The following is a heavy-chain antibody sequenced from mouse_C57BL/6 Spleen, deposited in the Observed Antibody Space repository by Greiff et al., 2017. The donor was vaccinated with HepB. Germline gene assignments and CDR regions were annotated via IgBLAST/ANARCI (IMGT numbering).Heavy chain of an antibody. CDR1: GYAFSSSW. V-gene: IGHV1-82*01. Sequence: SGPELVKPGASVKISCKASGYAFSSSWMNWVKQRPGKGLEWIGRIYPGDGDTNYNGKFKGKATLTADKSSSTAYMQLSSLTSEDSAVYFCARSAPLTWFAYWGQGTLVTVSA. J-gene: IGHJ3*01. CDR2: IYPGDGDT. CDR3: ARSAPLTWFAY. D-gene: IGHD1-2*01.